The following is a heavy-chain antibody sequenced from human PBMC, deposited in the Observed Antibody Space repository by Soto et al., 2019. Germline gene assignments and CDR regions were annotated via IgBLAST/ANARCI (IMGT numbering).Heavy chain of an antibody. V-gene: IGHV3-7*05. D-gene: IGHD6-6*01. J-gene: IGHJ3*02. Sequence: EVQLVESGGGLVQPGGSLRLSCAASGFTFNAYWMTWVRQAPGKGLEWVANINRDGTEKNYVDSVKGRFTVSRDNAKNSLHLQMYTLRAEDTAVYYCVSGRTEYGSYGSSYYDVFDIWGQGTKVTVSS. CDR1: GFTFNAYW. CDR3: VSGRTEYGSYGSSYYDVFDI. CDR2: INRDGTEK.